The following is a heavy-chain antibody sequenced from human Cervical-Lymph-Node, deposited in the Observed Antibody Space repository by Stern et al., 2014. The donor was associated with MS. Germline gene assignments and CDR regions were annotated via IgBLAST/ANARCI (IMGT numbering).Heavy chain of an antibody. V-gene: IGHV4-59*01. Sequence: QVHLQESGPGLVQPSETLSLTCTVSGDSINYYYWGWIRQPPGKALEWLGYIFYRGSTTYNPSLKSRVTISVDTSKNQFSLNLSSVTAADTAVYYCARVLRRRVIGAPGAGYYFDYWGQGTLVTVPS. J-gene: IGHJ4*02. CDR2: IFYRGST. D-gene: IGHD6-13*01. CDR1: GDSINYYY. CDR3: ARVLRRRVIGAPGAGYYFDY.